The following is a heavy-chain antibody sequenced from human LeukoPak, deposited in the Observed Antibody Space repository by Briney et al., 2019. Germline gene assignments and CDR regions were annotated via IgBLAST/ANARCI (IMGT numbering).Heavy chain of an antibody. J-gene: IGHJ4*02. V-gene: IGHV4-4*09. CDR2: ISSSGSS. CDR3: ARDGGNSPFDY. D-gene: IGHD4-23*01. CDR1: VGSINSYY. Sequence: SETLSLTCTVSVGSINSYYWSWIRQPPGKGLEYIGCISSSGSSNYNPSLRSRVTISVHTSKNQFSLRLSSVTAADTAVYYCARDGGNSPFDYWGQGTLVTVSS.